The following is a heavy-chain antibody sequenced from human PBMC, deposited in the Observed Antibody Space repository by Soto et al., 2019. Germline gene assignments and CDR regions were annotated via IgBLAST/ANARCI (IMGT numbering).Heavy chain of an antibody. J-gene: IGHJ6*02. CDR3: ASSSIAARHRVGKSSGYYGMED. Sequence: GGCLRLSCAASGFTFSSYAMHWVRQAPGKGLEWVAVISYDGSNKYYADSVKGRFTISRDNSKNTRYLQMNSLRAEDTAVYYCASSSIAARHRVGKSSGYYGMEDCCQ. D-gene: IGHD6-6*01. CDR2: ISYDGSNK. CDR1: GFTFSSYA. V-gene: IGHV3-30-3*01.